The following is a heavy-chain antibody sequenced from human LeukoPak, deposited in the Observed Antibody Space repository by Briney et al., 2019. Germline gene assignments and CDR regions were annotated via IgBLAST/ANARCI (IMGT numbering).Heavy chain of an antibody. J-gene: IGHJ4*02. CDR3: ARVGWYYDSSGYPDY. V-gene: IGHV3-30-3*01. Sequence: GGSLRLSCAASGFTFSSYAMHWVRQAPGKGLEWVAVISYDGSNKYYADSVKGRFTISRDNSKNTLYLQMNSLRAEDTAVYYCARVGWYYDSSGYPDYWGQGTLVTVSS. D-gene: IGHD3-22*01. CDR2: ISYDGSNK. CDR1: GFTFSSYA.